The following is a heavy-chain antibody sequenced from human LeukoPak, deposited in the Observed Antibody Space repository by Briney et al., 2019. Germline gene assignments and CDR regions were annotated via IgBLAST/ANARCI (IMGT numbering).Heavy chain of an antibody. J-gene: IGHJ4*02. D-gene: IGHD6-13*01. V-gene: IGHV4-59*08. CDR3: ARHKDSSSWSHSDS. CDR2: IYYSGST. CDR1: GGSISNFY. Sequence: SETLSLTCTVSGGSISNFYWSWIRQPPGKGLEWSGGIYYSGSTNYNPSLKSRVTISVDTSKNQFSLKLSSVTAADTAVYYCARHKDSSSWSHSDSRGQGTLVTVSP.